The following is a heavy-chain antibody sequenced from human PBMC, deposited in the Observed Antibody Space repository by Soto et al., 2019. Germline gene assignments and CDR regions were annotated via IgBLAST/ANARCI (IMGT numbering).Heavy chain of an antibody. CDR2: IKSKGDGGTT. V-gene: IGHV3-15*01. D-gene: IGHD2-21*01. CDR1: GFTFSDAW. J-gene: IGHJ5*02. Sequence: PGGSLRLSCAASGFTFSDAWMSWVRQAPGKGLDWVGRIKSKGDGGTTEYAAPVRGRFTISRDDSKNTLYLQMNSLKTEDTAVYYSTTDLWRIALVVGSTGYFNPWGQGT. CDR3: TTDLWRIALVVGSTGYFNP.